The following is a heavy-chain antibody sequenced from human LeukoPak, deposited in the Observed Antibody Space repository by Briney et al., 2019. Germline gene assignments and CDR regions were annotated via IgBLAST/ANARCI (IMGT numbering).Heavy chain of an antibody. Sequence: GESLKISCKGSGYSFTTYWIAWVRQMSGKGLEWMGIIYPGNSDTRYSPSFQGQVTISADKSISTAYLQWSSVKASDTAVNYCATWGTISGVGFGYWGQGTLVTVSS. J-gene: IGHJ4*02. CDR2: IYPGNSDT. CDR3: ATWGTISGVGFGY. V-gene: IGHV5-51*03. D-gene: IGHD3-3*02. CDR1: GYSFTTYW.